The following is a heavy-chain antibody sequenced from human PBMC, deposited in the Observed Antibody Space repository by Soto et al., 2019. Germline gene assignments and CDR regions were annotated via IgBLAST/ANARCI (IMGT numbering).Heavy chain of an antibody. D-gene: IGHD1-20*01. Sequence: HLGGSLRLSCAASGFSVSRNYMSWVRQAPGNGLEWVSVIYSGGSTYYADSVKGRFTISRDNSKNTLYLQMNTLRVEDTAVYYCARSNNAYFDYWGQGXLVTVYS. V-gene: IGHV3-53*01. CDR2: IYSGGST. CDR3: ARSNNAYFDY. CDR1: GFSVSRNY. J-gene: IGHJ4*02.